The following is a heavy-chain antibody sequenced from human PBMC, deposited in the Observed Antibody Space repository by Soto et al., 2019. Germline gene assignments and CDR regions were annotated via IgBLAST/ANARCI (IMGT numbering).Heavy chain of an antibody. CDR2: IYSDGSST. CDR1: GFTFSSYW. J-gene: IGHJ4*02. V-gene: IGHV3-74*01. D-gene: IGHD6-19*01. Sequence: EVQLVESGGGLVQPGGSLRLSCAASGFTFSSYWMHWVRQAPGKGLVWVSRIYSDGSSTNYAESVKGRFTISRDNAKNTLYLQMNSLRAEDTAVYYCARRRGSSGWKTNFDHWGQGTLVTVSS. CDR3: ARRRGSSGWKTNFDH.